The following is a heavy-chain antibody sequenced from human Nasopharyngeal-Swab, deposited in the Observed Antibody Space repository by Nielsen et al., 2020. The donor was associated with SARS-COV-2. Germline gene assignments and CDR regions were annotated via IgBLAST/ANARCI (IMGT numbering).Heavy chain of an antibody. Sequence: GGSLRLSCAASGFTFSSYWMSWVRQAPGKGLEWVANVNEAGIEKHYVDSVKGRFTISRDNAKNSLHLQMNSLRAEDTAVYYCARDEHSSGWLIDYWGQGTLVTVSS. CDR3: ARDEHSSGWLIDY. CDR1: GFTFSSYW. D-gene: IGHD6-19*01. CDR2: VNEAGIEK. J-gene: IGHJ4*02. V-gene: IGHV3-7*01.